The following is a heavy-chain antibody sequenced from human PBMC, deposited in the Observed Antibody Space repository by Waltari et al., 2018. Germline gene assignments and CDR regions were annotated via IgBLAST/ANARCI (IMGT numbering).Heavy chain of an antibody. CDR3: AREVVPAATIVVNWFDP. Sequence: QVQLVQSGSELKKPGASVKVSCKASGYTFTSYAINWVRQAPGQGLELMGWINTNTGNPTYFQGFTGRFVFSLNTAVSTAYLQISNLKAEDTAIYYCAREVVPAATIVVNWFDPWGQGTLVTVSS. CDR2: INTNTGNP. D-gene: IGHD2-2*01. CDR1: GYTFTSYA. J-gene: IGHJ5*02. V-gene: IGHV7-4-1*02.